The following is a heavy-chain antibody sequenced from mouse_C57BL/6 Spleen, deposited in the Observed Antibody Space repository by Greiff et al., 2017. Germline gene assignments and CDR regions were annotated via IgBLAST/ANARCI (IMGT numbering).Heavy chain of an antibody. CDR2: IDPETGGT. Sequence: QVHVKQSGAELVRPGASVTLSCKASGYTFTDYEMHWVKQTPVHGLEWIGAIDPETGGTAYNQKFKGKAILTADKSSSTAYMELRSLTSEDSAVYYCTRVLLRYLAWFAYWGQGTLVTVSA. D-gene: IGHD1-1*01. V-gene: IGHV1-15*01. CDR3: TRVLLRYLAWFAY. J-gene: IGHJ3*01. CDR1: GYTFTDYE.